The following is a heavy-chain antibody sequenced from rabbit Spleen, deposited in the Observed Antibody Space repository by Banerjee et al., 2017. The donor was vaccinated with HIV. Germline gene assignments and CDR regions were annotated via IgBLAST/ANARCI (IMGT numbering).Heavy chain of an antibody. CDR3: ARGSATMTMVITGFFLAL. Sequence: QSLEESGGDLVKPGASLTLTCTASGFSFSSDYYMCWVRQAPGKGLESIACIYGGSSSSTYYASWARGRFTISKTSSTTVTLQVTSLTAADTATYFCARGSATMTMVITGFFLALWGSGTLVTVS. J-gene: IGHJ4*01. CDR1: GFSFSSDYY. D-gene: IGHD2-1*01. V-gene: IGHV1S40*01. CDR2: IYGGSSSST.